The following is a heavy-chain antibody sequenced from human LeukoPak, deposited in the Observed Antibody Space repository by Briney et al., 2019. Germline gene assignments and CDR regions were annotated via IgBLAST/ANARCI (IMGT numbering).Heavy chain of an antibody. CDR2: VHLSGRT. V-gene: IGHV4-4*02. J-gene: IGHJ4*02. CDR1: GGSISTTNW. CDR3: AREGGPYRPLDY. Sequence: PSGTLSLTCGVSGGSISTTNWWTWVRQPPGEGLEWIGEVHLSGRTHYDPSLESRVTMSVDMSENHISLRLTSVTAADTAVYYCAREGGPYRPLDYSGQGTLVTVSS.